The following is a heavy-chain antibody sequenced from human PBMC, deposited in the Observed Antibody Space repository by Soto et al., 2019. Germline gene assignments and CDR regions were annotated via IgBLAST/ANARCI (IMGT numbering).Heavy chain of an antibody. CDR3: TRARYGDHFDS. Sequence: QVQLQESGPGLLKPSETLSLTCSVSGDYMTGANWGWFRQSPEKGLEWIGYIDYSGSTNYNPSLRSRITITIDTSSNQFSLNLASVTAADAAVYYCTRARYGDHFDSWGQGTLGTVSS. V-gene: IGHV4-59*01. CDR1: GDYMTGAN. J-gene: IGHJ4*02. CDR2: IDYSGST. D-gene: IGHD4-17*01.